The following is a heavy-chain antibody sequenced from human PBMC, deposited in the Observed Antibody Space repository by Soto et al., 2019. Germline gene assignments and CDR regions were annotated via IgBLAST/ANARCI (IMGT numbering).Heavy chain of an antibody. J-gene: IGHJ5*02. D-gene: IGHD2-15*01. Sequence: PGGSLRLSCAASGFTFSGSAMHWVRQASGKGLEWVGRIRSKANSYATAYAASVKGRFTISRDDSKNTAYLQMNSLKTEDTAVYYCTRRQAADKMKPFDPWGQGTLVTVS. CDR3: TRRQAADKMKPFDP. CDR2: IRSKANSYAT. CDR1: GFTFSGSA. V-gene: IGHV3-73*01.